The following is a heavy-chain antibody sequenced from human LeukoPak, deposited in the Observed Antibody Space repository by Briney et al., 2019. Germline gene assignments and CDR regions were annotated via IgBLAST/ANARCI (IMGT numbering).Heavy chain of an antibody. CDR2: IYSGGKT. D-gene: IGHD4-23*01. CDR1: GFTVSSNF. J-gene: IGHJ4*02. V-gene: IGHV3-53*01. Sequence: PGGSLRLSCAASGFTVSSNFLSWARQAPGKGLEWVSVIYSGGKTYYADSVKGRFTISRDNSKNTLYLQMNSLRAEDTAVYYCARGADRWNYFDYWGQGTLVTVSS. CDR3: ARGADRWNYFDY.